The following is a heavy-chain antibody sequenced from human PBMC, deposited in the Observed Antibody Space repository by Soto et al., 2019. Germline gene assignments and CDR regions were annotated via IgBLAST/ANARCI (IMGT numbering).Heavy chain of an antibody. CDR1: GGSISSYY. CDR3: ARNGVDTAMVWAFDY. J-gene: IGHJ4*02. CDR2: IYYSGST. V-gene: IGHV4-59*01. Sequence: SETLSLTCTVSGGSISSYYWSWIRQPPGKGLEWIGYIYYSGSTNYNPSLKSRVTISVDTSKNQFSLKLSSVTAADTAVYYCARNGVDTAMVWAFDYWGQGTLVTVSS. D-gene: IGHD5-18*01.